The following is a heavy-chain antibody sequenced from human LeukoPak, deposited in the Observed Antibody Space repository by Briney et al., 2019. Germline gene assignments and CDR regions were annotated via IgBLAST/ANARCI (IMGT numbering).Heavy chain of an antibody. D-gene: IGHD4-17*01. CDR2: IASDGSGT. V-gene: IGHV3-74*01. CDR3: ARGKNGDSLLDY. CDR1: GFTYSSYW. J-gene: IGHJ4*02. Sequence: GGSLSLSCAASGFTYSSYWMLCVRPAPGEGLVWVSSIASDGSGTRYADSVKGRFSISRDNAKKTLYLQMNSLRAEDTAVYYCARGKNGDSLLDYWGQGTLVTVSS.